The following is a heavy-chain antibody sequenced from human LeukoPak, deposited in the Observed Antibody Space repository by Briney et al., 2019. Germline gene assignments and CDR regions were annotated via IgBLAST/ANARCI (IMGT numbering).Heavy chain of an antibody. CDR3: ARVTGYRIEDYFDY. J-gene: IGHJ4*02. CDR2: IYYSGST. V-gene: IGHV4-59*01. D-gene: IGHD6-13*01. CDR1: GGSISSYY. Sequence: SETLSLTCTVSGGSISSYYWSWIRQPPGKGLEWIGYIYYSGSTNYNPSLKSRVTISVETSKNEFSLKLRAVTAADTAVYYCARVTGYRIEDYFDYWGQGTLVTVSS.